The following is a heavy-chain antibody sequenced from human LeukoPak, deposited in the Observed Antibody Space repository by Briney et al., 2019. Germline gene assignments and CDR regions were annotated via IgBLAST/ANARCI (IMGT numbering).Heavy chain of an antibody. V-gene: IGHV3-48*04. CDR2: ISSSGSTI. CDR1: GFTFSSYS. Sequence: GGSLRLSCAASGFTFSSYSMNWVRQTPGKGLEWVSYISSSGSTIYYADSVKGRFTISRDNAKNSLYLQMNSLRAEDTAVYYCASLGGMVRGVIGWFDPWGQGTLVTVSS. D-gene: IGHD3-10*01. CDR3: ASLGGMVRGVIGWFDP. J-gene: IGHJ5*02.